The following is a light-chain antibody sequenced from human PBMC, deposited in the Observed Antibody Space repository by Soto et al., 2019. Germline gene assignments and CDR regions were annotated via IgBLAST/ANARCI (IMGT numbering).Light chain of an antibody. Sequence: SYELTQPPSVSVSPGQTASITCSGDKLGDKYACWYQQKPGQSPVLVIYQDSKRPSGIPERFSGSNSGNTATLTISGTQAMDEADYYCQAWDSRYVVFGGGTKLPVL. CDR1: KLGDKY. CDR2: QDS. V-gene: IGLV3-1*01. J-gene: IGLJ2*01. CDR3: QAWDSRYVV.